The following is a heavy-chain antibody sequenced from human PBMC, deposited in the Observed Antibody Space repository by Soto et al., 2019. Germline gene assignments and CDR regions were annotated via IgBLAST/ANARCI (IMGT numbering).Heavy chain of an antibody. CDR2: IYYSGST. CDR1: GGSISSGGYY. J-gene: IGHJ4*02. Sequence: QVQLQESGPGLVKPSQTLSLTCTVSGGSISSGGYYWSWIRQHPGKGLEWIGYIYYSGSTYYNPSLKGQFTLQVDPSKNQFSLKLSSVTAADTAVYYCARALGSGNLDYWGQGTLVTVSS. CDR3: ARALGSGNLDY. V-gene: IGHV4-31*01.